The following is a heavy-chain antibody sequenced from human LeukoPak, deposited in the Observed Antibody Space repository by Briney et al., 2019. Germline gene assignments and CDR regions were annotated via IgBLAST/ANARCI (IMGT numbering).Heavy chain of an antibody. D-gene: IGHD3-9*01. CDR3: SESRRSFDWFDP. Sequence: SETLSLTCAVYGGSFSGYYWSWIRQPPGKGLEWIGEINHSGSTNYNPSLKSRVTISVDTSKNHFSLKLSSVTAADTAVYYCSESRRSFDWFDPWGQGTLVTVSS. CDR1: GGSFSGYY. CDR2: INHSGST. J-gene: IGHJ5*02. V-gene: IGHV4-34*01.